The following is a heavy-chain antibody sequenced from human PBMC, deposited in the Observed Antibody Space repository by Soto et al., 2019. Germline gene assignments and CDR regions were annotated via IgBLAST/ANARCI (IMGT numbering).Heavy chain of an antibody. J-gene: IGHJ5*02. D-gene: IGHD5-12*01. CDR2: IYYSGST. CDR1: GGSISSGDYY. V-gene: IGHV4-30-4*01. CDR3: ARAGVATIYAGNNWFDP. Sequence: SETLSVTCTVSGGSISSGDYYWSWIRQPPGKGLEWIGYIYYSGSTYYNPSLKSRVTISVDTSKNQFSLNLSSVTAADTAMYYCARAGVATIYAGNNWFDPWGQGTLVTVSS.